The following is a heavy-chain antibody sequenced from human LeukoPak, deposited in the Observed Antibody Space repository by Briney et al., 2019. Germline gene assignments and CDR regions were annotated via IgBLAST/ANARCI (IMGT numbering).Heavy chain of an antibody. Sequence: PGGSLRLSCSASGFTFSNYPMEWVRQAPGKGPEFVSAINTNGGSTYYAESVKGRFTISRDNSKNTLWFQMSSLRAEDTAVYYCVKGLKQDDYWGQGTLITVSS. CDR3: VKGLKQDDY. J-gene: IGHJ4*02. CDR1: GFTFSNYP. D-gene: IGHD3-22*01. CDR2: INTNGGST. V-gene: IGHV3-64*05.